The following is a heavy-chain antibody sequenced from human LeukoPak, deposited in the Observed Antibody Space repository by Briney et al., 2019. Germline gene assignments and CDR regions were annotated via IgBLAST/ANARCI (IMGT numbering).Heavy chain of an antibody. D-gene: IGHD4/OR15-4a*01. CDR1: GYTFTSYD. Sequence: ASVKVSCKASGYTFTSYDINWVRQATGQGLEWMGWMNPNSGNTGYAQKFQGRVTMTRNTSISTAYMELSGLRSEDTAVYYCASRNANNYYYGMDVWGQGTTVTVSS. V-gene: IGHV1-8*01. CDR2: MNPNSGNT. CDR3: ASRNANNYYYGMDV. J-gene: IGHJ6*02.